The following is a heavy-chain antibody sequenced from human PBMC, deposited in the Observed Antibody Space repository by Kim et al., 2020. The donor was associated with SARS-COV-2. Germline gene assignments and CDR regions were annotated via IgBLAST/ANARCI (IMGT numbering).Heavy chain of an antibody. CDR3: ARDPPRPNYDILTGYSADAFDI. J-gene: IGHJ3*02. D-gene: IGHD3-9*01. CDR1: GFTFSSYS. Sequence: GGSLRLSCAASGFTFSSYSMNWVRQAPGKGLEWVSSISSSSSYIYYADSVKGRFTISRDNAKNSLYLQMNSLRAEDTAVYYCARDPPRPNYDILTGYSADAFDIWGQGTMVTVSS. V-gene: IGHV3-21*01. CDR2: ISSSSSYI.